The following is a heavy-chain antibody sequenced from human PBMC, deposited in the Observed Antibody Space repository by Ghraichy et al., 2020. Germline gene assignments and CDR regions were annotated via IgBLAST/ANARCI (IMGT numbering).Heavy chain of an antibody. V-gene: IGHV3-7*04. CDR2: IKRDGTEK. CDR1: GFTISSYW. J-gene: IGHJ3*02. CDR3: TGETLGDSFDI. Sequence: LSLTCAASGFTISSYWMTWVRQAPGKGLEWVATIKRDGTEKYYVDSVKGRFTISRENAKNSLYLQMSGLRAEDTAVYYCTGETLGDSFDIWGQGTMVTVSS. D-gene: IGHD7-27*01.